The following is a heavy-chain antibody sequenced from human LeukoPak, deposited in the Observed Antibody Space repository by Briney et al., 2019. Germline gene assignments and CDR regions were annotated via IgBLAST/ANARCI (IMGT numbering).Heavy chain of an antibody. Sequence: GGSLRLSCAASGFTFSSYAMHWVRQAPGKGLEWVAVISYDGSNKYYADSVKGRFTISRDNSKNTLYLQMNSLRAEDTAVYYCATISKRPNIVVVPAAPGGYWGQGTLVTVSS. CDR2: ISYDGSNK. CDR1: GFTFSSYA. D-gene: IGHD2-2*01. J-gene: IGHJ4*02. CDR3: ATISKRPNIVVVPAAPGGY. V-gene: IGHV3-30-3*01.